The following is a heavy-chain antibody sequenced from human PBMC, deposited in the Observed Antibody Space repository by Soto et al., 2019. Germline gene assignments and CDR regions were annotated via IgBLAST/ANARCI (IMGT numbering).Heavy chain of an antibody. J-gene: IGHJ6*02. CDR3: ARDDATYCGGDCYRYFFYGLDV. V-gene: IGHV1-69*13. Sequence: SVKVSCKASGGTFINHAFSWVRQAPGQGLEWMGGIIPMFGTADYSQKFQGRVTMTAVESTTTAHMELSSLRSADSAVYYCARDDATYCGGDCYRYFFYGLDVWGQGTTVTVSS. CDR2: IIPMFGTA. D-gene: IGHD2-21*02. CDR1: GGTFINHA.